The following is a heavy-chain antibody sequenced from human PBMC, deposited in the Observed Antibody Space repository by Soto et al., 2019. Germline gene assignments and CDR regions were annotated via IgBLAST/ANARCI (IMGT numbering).Heavy chain of an antibody. D-gene: IGHD3-10*01. CDR2: MNPNSGTT. CDR3: ASATSRRGAGY. V-gene: IGHV1-8*01. J-gene: IGHJ4*02. Sequence: QVQLVQSGAEVTKPGASVKVSCKASGYTFTSYDINWVRQAPGQGLAWMGWMNPNSGTTGYAQKFQVRVTMARNTSISTAYMELSSLRSEDTAVYYCASATSRRGAGYGGQGTLVTFSS. CDR1: GYTFTSYD.